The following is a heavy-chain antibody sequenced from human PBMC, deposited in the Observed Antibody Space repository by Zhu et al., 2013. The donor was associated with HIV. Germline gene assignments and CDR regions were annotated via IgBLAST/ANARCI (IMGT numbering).Heavy chain of an antibody. Sequence: QVQLVQSGAEVKKPGSSVKVYLQGFWRHLQQLCYQLVRQAPGQGLEWMGGIIPIFGAANYAQKFQGRVTITADESTSTAYMELSSLRSEDTAVYYCASTYALVEMATIWDYGMDVWGQGTTVTVSS. CDR3: ASTYALVEMATIWDYGMDV. CDR2: IIPIFGAA. J-gene: IGHJ6*02. CDR1: RHLQQLC. V-gene: IGHV1-69*01. D-gene: IGHD5-12*01.